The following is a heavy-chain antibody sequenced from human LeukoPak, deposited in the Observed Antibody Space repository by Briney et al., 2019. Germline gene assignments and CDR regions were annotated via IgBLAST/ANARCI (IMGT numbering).Heavy chain of an antibody. Sequence: GASVKVSCKASGYTFTSYDINWVRQATGQGLEWMGWMNPNSGNTGYAQKFQGRVTMTRNTSISTAYMELSSLRSEDTAVYYCARDSGYCSSTSCYYYYYYYMDVWGKGATVTVSS. D-gene: IGHD2-2*01. V-gene: IGHV1-8*01. CDR1: GYTFTSYD. CDR3: ARDSGYCSSTSCYYYYYYYMDV. J-gene: IGHJ6*03. CDR2: MNPNSGNT.